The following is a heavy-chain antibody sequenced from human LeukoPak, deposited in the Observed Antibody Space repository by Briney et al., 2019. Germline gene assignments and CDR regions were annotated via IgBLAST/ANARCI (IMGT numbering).Heavy chain of an antibody. CDR3: ARARPPFDCSGGTCYYYYMDV. CDR1: GGSINSYY. J-gene: IGHJ6*03. D-gene: IGHD2-15*01. Sequence: PSETLSLTCTVSGGSINSYYWSWIRQPPGKGLEWIGYISYSGSANYNPSLKSRVTISVDTSKNQFSLKLSSVTTADTAVYYCARARPPFDCSGGTCYYYYMDVWGKGTTVTVSS. V-gene: IGHV4-59*01. CDR2: ISYSGSA.